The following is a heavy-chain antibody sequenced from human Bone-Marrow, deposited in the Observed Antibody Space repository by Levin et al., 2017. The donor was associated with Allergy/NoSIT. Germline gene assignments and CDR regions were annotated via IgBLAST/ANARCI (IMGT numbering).Heavy chain of an antibody. CDR1: GFTFDDYG. CDR2: INWNGGGI. D-gene: IGHD3-10*01. CDR3: TRGPEGFYYGSAPNPFSEY. J-gene: IGHJ4*02. Sequence: GESLKISCAASGFTFDDYGMSWVRQAPGKGLEWVSGINWNGGGIGYADSVKGRFTISRDNAKNSLYLQMNSLRAEDTALYYCTRGPEGFYYGSAPNPFSEYWGQGALVTVSS. V-gene: IGHV3-20*04.